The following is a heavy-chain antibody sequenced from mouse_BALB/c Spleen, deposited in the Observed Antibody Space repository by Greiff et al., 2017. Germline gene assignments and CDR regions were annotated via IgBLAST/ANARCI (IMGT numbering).Heavy chain of an antibody. Sequence: EVQRVESGGGLVKPGGSLKLSCAASGFTFSSYAMSWVRQTPEKRLEWVASISSGGSTYYPDSVKGRFTISRDNARNILYLQMSSLRSEDTAMYYCARIPLITTGFAYWGQGTLVTVSA. CDR3: ARIPLITTGFAY. J-gene: IGHJ3*01. V-gene: IGHV5-6-5*01. CDR2: ISSGGST. CDR1: GFTFSSYA. D-gene: IGHD1-1*01.